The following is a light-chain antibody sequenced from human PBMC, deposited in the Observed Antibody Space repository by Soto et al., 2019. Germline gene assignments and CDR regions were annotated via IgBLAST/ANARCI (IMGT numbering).Light chain of an antibody. CDR3: QQYNNWPGT. J-gene: IGKJ1*01. V-gene: IGKV3-15*01. Sequence: EIVMTQSAASLSVSPGERATLXCRATESVNSNLDWYQQTAGQAPRPRMDGASTRATGIPARFSGSGSATEFTRTISSLQSEDLAVYYGQQYNNWPGTFGQGTKVDIK. CDR1: ESVNSN. CDR2: GAS.